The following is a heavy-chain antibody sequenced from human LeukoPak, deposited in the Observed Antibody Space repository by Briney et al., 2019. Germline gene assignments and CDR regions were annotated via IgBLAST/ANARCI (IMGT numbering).Heavy chain of an antibody. Sequence: GGSLRFSCAASGFTFSSYSMNWVRQAPWKGLEWVSSISSSGSYIYYADSVKGRFTISRDNAKNSLYLQMNSLRAEDTAVYYCAELGITMIGGVWGKGTTVTISS. CDR3: AELGITMIGGV. V-gene: IGHV3-21*01. D-gene: IGHD3-10*02. CDR1: GFTFSSYS. J-gene: IGHJ6*04. CDR2: ISSSGSYI.